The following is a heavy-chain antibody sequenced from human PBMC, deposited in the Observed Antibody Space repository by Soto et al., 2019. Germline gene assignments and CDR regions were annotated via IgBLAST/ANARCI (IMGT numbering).Heavy chain of an antibody. CDR1: GGTFSSYA. CDR2: IIPIFGTA. V-gene: IGHV1-69*12. J-gene: IGHJ6*02. D-gene: IGHD3-16*01. CDR3: ARSGRVGENYYYGMDV. Sequence: QVQLVQSGAEVKKPGSSVKVSCKASGGTFSSYAISWVRQAPGQGLEWMGGIIPIFGTANYAQKFQGRVTITADEXTTXAYMELSSLRAEDTAVYYCARSGRVGENYYYGMDVWGQGTTVTVSS.